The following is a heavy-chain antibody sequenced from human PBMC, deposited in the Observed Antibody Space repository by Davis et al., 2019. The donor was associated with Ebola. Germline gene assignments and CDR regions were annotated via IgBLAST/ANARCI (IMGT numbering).Heavy chain of an antibody. CDR3: ARDKLRESYYYYYGMDV. D-gene: IGHD4-17*01. CDR1: GFTFSSYA. V-gene: IGHV3-30-3*01. Sequence: GESLKISCAASGFTFSSYAMHWVRQAPGKGLEWVAVISYDGSNKYYADSVKGRFTISRDNSKNTLYLQMNSQRAEDTAVYYCARDKLRESYYYYYGMDVWGQGTTVTVSS. J-gene: IGHJ6*02. CDR2: ISYDGSNK.